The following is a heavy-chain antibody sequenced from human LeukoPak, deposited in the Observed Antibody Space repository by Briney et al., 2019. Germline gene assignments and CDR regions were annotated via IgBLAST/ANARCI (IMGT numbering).Heavy chain of an antibody. CDR2: ISAGGRTT. Sequence: GGSLRLSCAASGFTFSSYAMSWVRQAPGKGLEWVSYISAGGRTTFYADSVTGRFTISRDNAKNSLYLQMRSLRDEDTAVYYCASWAGNTQSDSWSGPFDYWGQGSLVTVSS. V-gene: IGHV3-48*02. J-gene: IGHJ4*02. CDR3: ASWAGNTQSDSWSGPFDY. CDR1: GFTFSSYA. D-gene: IGHD3-3*01.